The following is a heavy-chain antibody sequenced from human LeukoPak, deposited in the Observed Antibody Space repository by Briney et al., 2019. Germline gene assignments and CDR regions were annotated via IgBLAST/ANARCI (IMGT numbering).Heavy chain of an antibody. V-gene: IGHV4-38-2*02. D-gene: IGHD3-16*01. CDR3: ARVGITVPFDY. CDR1: GYSISSGYY. CDR2: IYHSGST. J-gene: IGHJ4*02. Sequence: PSETLSLTCTVSGYSISSGYYWGWIRQPPGKGLEWIGSIYHSGSTYYNPSLKSRVTISVDTSKNQFSLKLSSVTAADTAVYYCARVGITVPFDYWGQGTLVTVSS.